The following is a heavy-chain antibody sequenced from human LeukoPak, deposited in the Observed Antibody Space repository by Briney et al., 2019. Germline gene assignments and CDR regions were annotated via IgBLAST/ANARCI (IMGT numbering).Heavy chain of an antibody. Sequence: ASVKVSCKASGYTFTGYYMHWVRQAPGQGLEWMGWINPNSGGTNYAQKFQGWVTMTRDTSISTAYMELSRLRSDDTAVYYCARLGRIWFGELFNWFDPWGQGTLVTVSS. J-gene: IGHJ5*02. D-gene: IGHD3-10*01. V-gene: IGHV1-2*04. CDR2: INPNSGGT. CDR1: GYTFTGYY. CDR3: ARLGRIWFGELFNWFDP.